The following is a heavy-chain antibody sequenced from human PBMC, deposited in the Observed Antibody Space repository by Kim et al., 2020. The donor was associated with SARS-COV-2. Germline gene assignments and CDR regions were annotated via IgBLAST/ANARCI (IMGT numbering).Heavy chain of an antibody. CDR2: ISHGGDNV. CDR3: AKGPFYRWSSYDYTMDV. D-gene: IGHD2-15*01. J-gene: IGHJ6*02. V-gene: IGHV3-11*01. CDR1: GFIFDQYS. Sequence: GGSLRLSCAASGFIFDQYSMIWLRQAPGKGPEWLSDISHGGDNVQYAEAVKGRFIISRDNAENSVYLQLNALRADDTAVYYCAKGPFYRWSSYDYTMDVWGPGTTVIVSS.